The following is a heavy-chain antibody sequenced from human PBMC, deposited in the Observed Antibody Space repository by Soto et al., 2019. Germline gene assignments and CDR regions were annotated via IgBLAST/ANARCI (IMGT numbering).Heavy chain of an antibody. D-gene: IGHD4-17*01. V-gene: IGHV3-23*01. CDR1: GFTFSSYA. J-gene: IGHJ6*02. Sequence: HPGGSLRLSCAASGFTFSSYAMSWVRQAPGKGLEWVSAISGSGGSTYYADSVKGRFTISRDNSKNTLYLQMNSLRAEDTAVYYCAKDHALTTVVTPDDYYYYGMDVWGQGTTVTVSS. CDR2: ISGSGGST. CDR3: AKDHALTTVVTPDDYYYYGMDV.